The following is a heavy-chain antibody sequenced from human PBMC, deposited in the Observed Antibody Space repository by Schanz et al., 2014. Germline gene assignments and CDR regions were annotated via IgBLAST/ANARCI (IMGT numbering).Heavy chain of an antibody. D-gene: IGHD3-3*01. J-gene: IGHJ4*02. V-gene: IGHV1-46*01. Sequence: QVQLVQSGAEVKKPGASVKVSCKASGYTFTSYYMYWVRQAPGQGLEWMGVINPSGGSTIYAQKFQGRVTMTRDTSTSTVYMERSSLRSEDTAVYYCARGTRVRTTDFWSGLYYFDYWGQGTLVTVSS. CDR2: INPSGGST. CDR1: GYTFTSYY. CDR3: ARGTRVRTTDFWSGLYYFDY.